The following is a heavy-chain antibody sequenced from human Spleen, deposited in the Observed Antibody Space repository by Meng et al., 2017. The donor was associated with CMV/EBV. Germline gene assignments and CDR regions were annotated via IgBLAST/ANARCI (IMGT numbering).Heavy chain of an antibody. V-gene: IGHV1-18*01. CDR2: ISPYNGNT. CDR1: GYSFTRYG. CDR3: ARDRSIWFDP. J-gene: IGHJ5*02. Sequence: VSCKTSGYSFTRYGISWVRQAPGQGLEWMGRISPYNGNTNYPQKFKGRVILTTETSTTTAYMELRSLRSDDTAVCYCARDRSIWFDPWGQGTLVTVSS. D-gene: IGHD1-26*01.